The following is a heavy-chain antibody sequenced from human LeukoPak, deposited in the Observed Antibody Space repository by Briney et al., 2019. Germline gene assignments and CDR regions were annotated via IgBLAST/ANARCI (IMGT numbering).Heavy chain of an antibody. CDR2: IYYSGST. Sequence: SETLSLTCTVSGGSTSSYYWSWIRQPPGKGLEWIGYIYYSGSTNYNPSLKSRVTISVDTSKNQFSLKLSSVTAADTAVYYCARWANLYSSNFFDYWGQGTLVTVSS. CDR1: GGSTSSYY. D-gene: IGHD6-13*01. CDR3: ARWANLYSSNFFDY. J-gene: IGHJ4*02. V-gene: IGHV4-59*08.